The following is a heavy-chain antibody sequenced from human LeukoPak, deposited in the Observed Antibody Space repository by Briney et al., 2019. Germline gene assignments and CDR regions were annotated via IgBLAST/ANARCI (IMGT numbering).Heavy chain of an antibody. CDR3: AKDWDEYQLPTGSWFDP. J-gene: IGHJ5*02. Sequence: PGGSLRLSCAASGFTFSSYAMSWVRQAPGKGLEWVSAISGSGGSTYYADSVKGRFTISRDNSKNTLYLQMNSLRAEDTAVYYCAKDWDEYQLPTGSWFDPWGQGTLVTVSS. D-gene: IGHD2-2*01. CDR1: GFTFSSYA. CDR2: ISGSGGST. V-gene: IGHV3-23*01.